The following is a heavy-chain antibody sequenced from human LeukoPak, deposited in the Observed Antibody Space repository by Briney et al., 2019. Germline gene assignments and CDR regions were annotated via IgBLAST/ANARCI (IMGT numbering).Heavy chain of an antibody. J-gene: IGHJ6*03. Sequence: SETLSLTCTVSGGSISSYYWSWIRQPPWKGLEWIGYIYYSGSTNYNPSLKSRVTISVDTSKNQFSLKLSSVTAADTAVYYCAREDFVMTATHYFYYMDVWGRGATVTVSS. CDR1: GGSISSYY. V-gene: IGHV4-59*12. D-gene: IGHD2-21*02. CDR3: AREDFVMTATHYFYYMDV. CDR2: IYYSGST.